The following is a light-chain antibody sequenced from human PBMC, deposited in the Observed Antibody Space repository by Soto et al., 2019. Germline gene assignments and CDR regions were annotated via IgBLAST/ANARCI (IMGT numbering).Light chain of an antibody. CDR2: EVS. CDR1: SSDVGGYNF. Sequence: QSALTQPASVSGSPGQSLTISCTGTSSDVGGYNFVSWYQQHPGKAPKLMIYEVSERPSGVSYRFSGSKSGNTASLTISGLQAEDEADYYCSSYTGSSTLVFGGGTKLTVL. V-gene: IGLV2-14*01. J-gene: IGLJ2*01. CDR3: SSYTGSSTLV.